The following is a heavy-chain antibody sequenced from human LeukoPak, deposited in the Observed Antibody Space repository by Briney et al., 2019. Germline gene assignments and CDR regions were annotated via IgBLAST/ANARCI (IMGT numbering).Heavy chain of an antibody. CDR1: GGSISSSSYY. CDR2: IYYSGST. Sequence: KPSETLSLTCTVSGGSISSSSYYWGWIRQPPGKGLEWIGSIYYSGSTYYNPSLKSRVTISVDTSKNQFSLKLSSVTAADTAVYYCARRQAMRHFDYWGQGTLVIVSS. V-gene: IGHV4-39*07. CDR3: ARRQAMRHFDY. J-gene: IGHJ4*02. D-gene: IGHD6-25*01.